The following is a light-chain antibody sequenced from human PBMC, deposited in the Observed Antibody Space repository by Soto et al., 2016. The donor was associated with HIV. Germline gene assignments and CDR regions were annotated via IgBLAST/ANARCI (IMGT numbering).Light chain of an antibody. CDR2: GAS. CDR3: QQLKSYPLT. V-gene: IGKV1-9*01. CDR1: QGISSY. J-gene: IGKJ4*01. Sequence: DIQLTQSPSFLSASVGDRVTLACRASQGISSYLAWYQQKPGKAPKLLIYGASTLQSGVPSRFSGSGSGTEFTLTISSLQPEDLATYFCQQLKSYPLTFGGGTKVEIK.